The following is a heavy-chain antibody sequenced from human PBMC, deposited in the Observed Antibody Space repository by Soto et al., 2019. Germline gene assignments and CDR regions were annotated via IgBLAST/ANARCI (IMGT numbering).Heavy chain of an antibody. CDR1: GFTVSNNY. CDR3: AKDPSTGSADY. D-gene: IGHD3-9*01. Sequence: GWSLRLSCAASGFTVSNNYMSWVRQAPGKGLEWVSLIYSGGSTFYADSVKGRFTISRDGSKNTLYLQMNSLRAEDTAMYYCAKDPSTGSADYWGQGTLVTVSS. CDR2: IYSGGST. V-gene: IGHV3-53*01. J-gene: IGHJ4*02.